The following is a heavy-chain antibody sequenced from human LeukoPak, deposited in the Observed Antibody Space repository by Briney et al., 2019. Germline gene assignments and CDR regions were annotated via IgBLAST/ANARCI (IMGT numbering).Heavy chain of an antibody. Sequence: PGGSLRLSCAASGFTFSDYYMNWVRQAPGKGLEWVSYISSSSSTIYYADSVKGRFTISRDNAKNSLYLQMNSLRAEDTAVYYCARDLSSSWYRFDYWGQGTLVTVSS. CDR1: GFTFSDYY. CDR2: ISSSSSTI. J-gene: IGHJ4*02. CDR3: ARDLSSSWYRFDY. V-gene: IGHV3-48*01. D-gene: IGHD6-13*01.